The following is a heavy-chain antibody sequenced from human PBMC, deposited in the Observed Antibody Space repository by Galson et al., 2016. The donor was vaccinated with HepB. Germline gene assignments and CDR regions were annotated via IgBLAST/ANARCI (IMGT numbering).Heavy chain of an antibody. J-gene: IGHJ5*02. CDR1: GGTLKSYS. V-gene: IGHV1-69*13. D-gene: IGHD3-22*01. CDR3: ARGCSSDTCHLNWFDP. Sequence: SVKVSCKASGGTLKSYSVIWVRHAPGQGLEWLGGFIPMTGTANSAQTLQGRVTITADESANTVYLELGSLKSDDSAVYYCARGCSSDTCHLNWFDPWGQGTLVTVSS. CDR2: FIPMTGTA.